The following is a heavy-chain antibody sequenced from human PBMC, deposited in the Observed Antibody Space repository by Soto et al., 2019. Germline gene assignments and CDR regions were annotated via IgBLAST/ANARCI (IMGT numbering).Heavy chain of an antibody. CDR3: ARDADYGGSRGGMDV. CDR1: GGSVNNANYF. Sequence: QVRLEESGPGLVKPSETLSLICSVSGGSVNNANYFWNWIRHHPENGLEWIGYIYYSGSTRYNPSFKTRATLSIDTSKNPFSLRLNSVTVADTAVYFCARDADYGGSRGGMDVWGRGTTVIVSS. CDR2: IYYSGST. J-gene: IGHJ6*02. V-gene: IGHV4-31*03. D-gene: IGHD4-17*01.